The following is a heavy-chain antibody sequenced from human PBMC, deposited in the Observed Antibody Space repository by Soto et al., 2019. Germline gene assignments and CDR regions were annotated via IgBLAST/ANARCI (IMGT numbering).Heavy chain of an antibody. V-gene: IGHV1-69*02. CDR2: IIPLHDIA. CDR1: GGTFSSYT. J-gene: IGHJ3*02. Sequence: QVQLVQSGAEVKKPGSSVKVSCKTSGGTFSSYTVSWVRQAPGQGLEWMGRIIPLHDIANYVEKFQGRVTMTGGKSTSTVYSELNSMRSEDTSVYDCTRRYCTSASCPVKTEDVFDNWGQGTMVTVSS. CDR3: TRRYCTSASCPVKTEDVFDN. D-gene: IGHD2-2*01.